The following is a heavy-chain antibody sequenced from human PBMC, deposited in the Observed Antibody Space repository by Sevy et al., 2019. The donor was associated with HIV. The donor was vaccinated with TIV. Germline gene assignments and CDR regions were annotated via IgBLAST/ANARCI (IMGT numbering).Heavy chain of an antibody. CDR2: IYFDGTKK. D-gene: IGHD6-13*01. CDR1: GLTFSAYG. CDR3: ATVSVDALVMFYMDV. Sequence: GGCLRLSCAASGLTFSAYGMHWVRQAPGKGLEWVAFIYFDGTKKYYADSVKGRFTISRDNPKKTLYLQMNSLREDDSAVYYCATVSVDALVMFYMDVWGKGTPVSVSS. J-gene: IGHJ6*03. V-gene: IGHV3-30*02.